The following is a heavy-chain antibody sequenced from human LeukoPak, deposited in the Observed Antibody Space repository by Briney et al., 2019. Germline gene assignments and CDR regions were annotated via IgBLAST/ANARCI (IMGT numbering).Heavy chain of an antibody. CDR2: MNPNSGYT. CDR1: GYTVTSYD. J-gene: IGHJ4*02. V-gene: IGHV1-8*01. D-gene: IGHD4-11*01. Sequence: GASVKVSCKASGYTVTSYDINWVRQATGQGTEWMGWMNPNSGYTGYAQKFQGRVTMTRDTSISTVYMELSSLRSEDTAVYYCYYSGVSDFWGQGTLVTVSS. CDR3: YYSGVSDF.